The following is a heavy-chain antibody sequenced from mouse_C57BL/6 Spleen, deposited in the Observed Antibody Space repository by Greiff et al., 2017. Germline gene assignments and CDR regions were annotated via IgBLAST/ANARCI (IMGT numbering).Heavy chain of an antibody. J-gene: IGHJ2*01. D-gene: IGHD1-1*01. CDR2: IDPSDSYT. Sequence: VQLQQPGAELVMPGASVKLSCKASGYTFTSYWMHWVKQRPGQGLEWIGEIDPSDSYTNHNQKFKGKSTLTVAKSSSTAYMQLSSLTSEDSAVYYCARWGTVVEGFDYWGQGTTLTVSS. CDR1: GYTFTSYW. V-gene: IGHV1-69*01. CDR3: ARWGTVVEGFDY.